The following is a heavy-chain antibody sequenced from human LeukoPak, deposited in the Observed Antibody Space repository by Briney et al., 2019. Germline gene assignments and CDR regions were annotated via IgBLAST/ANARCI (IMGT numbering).Heavy chain of an antibody. V-gene: IGHV3-48*03. J-gene: IGHJ6*02. CDR2: ITSSGGTI. CDR1: GFTFNTYE. D-gene: IGHD5-18*01. Sequence: GGSLRLSCAASGFTFNTYEMNWVRQAPGKGLEWVSYITSSGGTIYYADSVKGRFTISRDNAKNSLYLQMNSLRAEDTAVYYCASWDTALVAYYAMDVWGQGTTVTVS. CDR3: ASWDTALVAYYAMDV.